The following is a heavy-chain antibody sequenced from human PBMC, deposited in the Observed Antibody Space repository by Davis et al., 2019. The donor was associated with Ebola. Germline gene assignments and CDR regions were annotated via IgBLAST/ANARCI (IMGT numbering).Heavy chain of an antibody. D-gene: IGHD3-10*01. Sequence: SETLSLTCTVSGGSISSGGYYWSWIRQHPGKGLEWIGYIYYSGSTYYNPSLKSRVTISVDTSKNQFSLKLSSVTAADTAVYYCARGFGELPYYYYGMDVWGQGTTVTVSS. V-gene: IGHV4-31*03. CDR3: ARGFGELPYYYYGMDV. J-gene: IGHJ6*02. CDR1: GGSISSGGYY. CDR2: IYYSGST.